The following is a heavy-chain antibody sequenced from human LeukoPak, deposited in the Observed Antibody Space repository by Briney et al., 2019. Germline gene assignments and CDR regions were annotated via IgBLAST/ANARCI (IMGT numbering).Heavy chain of an antibody. CDR2: ISSSSDTI. J-gene: IGHJ6*02. Sequence: GGSLRLSCAASGFTFRSYSMNWVRQAPGKGLEWVSYISSSSDTIYYADSVKGRFTISRDNAKNSLYLQMNSLRAEDTAVYYCARAGNYDFTMDVWGQGTTVTVSS. CDR3: ARAGNYDFTMDV. V-gene: IGHV3-48*01. CDR1: GFTFRSYS. D-gene: IGHD3-3*01.